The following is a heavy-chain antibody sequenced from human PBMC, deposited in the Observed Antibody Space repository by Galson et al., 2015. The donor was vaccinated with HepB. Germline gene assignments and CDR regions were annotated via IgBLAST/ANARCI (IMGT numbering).Heavy chain of an antibody. CDR3: AALVLSDIVVVPVTSLYMDV. Sequence: SLRLSCAASGFTFSDYYMSWIRQAPGKGLEWVSYISSSGSTIYYADSVMGRFTISRDNAKNSLYLQTNSLRAEDTAVYYCAALVLSDIVVVPVTSLYMDVWGKGTTVTVSS. CDR2: ISSSGSTI. J-gene: IGHJ6*03. V-gene: IGHV3-11*01. D-gene: IGHD2-2*01. CDR1: GFTFSDYY.